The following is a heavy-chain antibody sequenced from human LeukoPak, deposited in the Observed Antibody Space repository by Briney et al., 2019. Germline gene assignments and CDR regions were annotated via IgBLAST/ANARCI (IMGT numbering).Heavy chain of an antibody. V-gene: IGHV4-34*01. Sequence: PSETLSLTCAVYGGSFSGYYWSWIRQPPGKGLEWIGEINHSGSTNYNPSLKSRVTISVDTSKNQFSLKLSSVTAADTAVYYCARGSLASVWYVWFDPWGQGTLVTVSS. D-gene: IGHD6-19*01. CDR3: ARGSLASVWYVWFDP. CDR2: INHSGST. J-gene: IGHJ5*02. CDR1: GGSFSGYY.